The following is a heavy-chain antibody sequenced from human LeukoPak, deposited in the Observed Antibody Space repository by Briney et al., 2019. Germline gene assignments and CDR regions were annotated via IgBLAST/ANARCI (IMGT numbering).Heavy chain of an antibody. Sequence: KPSETLSLTCTVSGGSIGSSGYFWGWIRQPPGKGLEWIGSIYYSGSTYYNSSLKSRVTISIDTSKNQFSLKLSSVTAADTAVYFCASLGGGYNGDYWGQGTLVTVSS. D-gene: IGHD5-24*01. J-gene: IGHJ4*02. CDR2: IYYSGST. CDR3: ASLGGGYNGDY. V-gene: IGHV4-39*01. CDR1: GGSIGSSGYF.